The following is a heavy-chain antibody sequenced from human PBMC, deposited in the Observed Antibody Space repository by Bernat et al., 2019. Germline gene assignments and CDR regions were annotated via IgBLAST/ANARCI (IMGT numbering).Heavy chain of an antibody. CDR2: IDPSDSYT. D-gene: IGHD6-19*01. CDR1: GYSFTSYW. J-gene: IGHJ4*02. CDR3: ARHAVGYRGWYYFDY. Sequence: EVQLVQSGAEVKKPGESLRISCKGSGYSFTSYWISWVRQMPGKVLEWMGRIDPSDSYTNYSPSVQGHVTISADKSISTAYLQRSSLKASDTAMYYCARHAVGYRGWYYFDYWGQGTLVTVSS. V-gene: IGHV5-10-1*03.